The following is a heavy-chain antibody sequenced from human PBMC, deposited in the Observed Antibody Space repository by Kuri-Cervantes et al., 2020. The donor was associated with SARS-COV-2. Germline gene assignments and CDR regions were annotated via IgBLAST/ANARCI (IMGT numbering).Heavy chain of an antibody. CDR2: IYHSGST. V-gene: IGHV4-38-2*01. Sequence: SETLSLTCAVSGYSISSGYYWGWIRQPPGKGLEWIGSIYHSGSTYYNPSLKSRVTISVDTSKNQFSLKLSSVTAADTAVYYCARQAEAVEYSSSSGAFDIWGQGTMVTVSS. D-gene: IGHD6-6*01. CDR1: GYSISSGYY. J-gene: IGHJ3*02. CDR3: ARQAEAVEYSSSSGAFDI.